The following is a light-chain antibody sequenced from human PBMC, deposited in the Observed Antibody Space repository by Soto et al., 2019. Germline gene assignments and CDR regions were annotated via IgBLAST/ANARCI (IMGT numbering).Light chain of an antibody. Sequence: EILMTQRPATLALSPGDRATLSSRASQFISSNHLSWYQQKPGQPPSLLIYGASSRATGIPDRFSGSGSVTDFTLTISSLKSEDFAVFYCQQYNNWPRPFGQGPRWIS. CDR3: QQYNNWPRP. CDR1: QFISSNH. V-gene: IGKV3D-7*01. CDR2: GAS. J-gene: IGKJ1*01.